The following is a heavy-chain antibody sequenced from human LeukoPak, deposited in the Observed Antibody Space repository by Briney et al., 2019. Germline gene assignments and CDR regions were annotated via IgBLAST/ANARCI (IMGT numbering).Heavy chain of an antibody. CDR2: IWYDGSNK. D-gene: IGHD5-18*01. V-gene: IGHV3-33*01. J-gene: IGHJ4*02. CDR3: ARAGYSYGLDY. Sequence: PGRSLRLSCAASGFTFSSYGMHWVRQAPGKGLEWVAVIWYDGSNKYYADSVKGRFTISRDNSKNTLYLQMNSLRAEDTAVCYCARAGYSYGLDYWGQGTLVTVSS. CDR1: GFTFSSYG.